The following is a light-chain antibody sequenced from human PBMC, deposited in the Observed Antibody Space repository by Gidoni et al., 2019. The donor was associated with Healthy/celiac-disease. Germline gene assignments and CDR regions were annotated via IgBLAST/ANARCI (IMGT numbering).Light chain of an antibody. CDR2: GAS. CDR1: QSVSSSY. CDR3: QQYGSSPPIT. Sequence: EIVLTQSPGTLSLSPGERATLSCRASQSVSSSYLAWYQQKPGQAPWLLIDGASSRATGIPDRFSGSGSGTDFTLTISRLEPEDFAVYYCQQYGSSPPITFGQVTRLEIK. V-gene: IGKV3-20*01. J-gene: IGKJ5*01.